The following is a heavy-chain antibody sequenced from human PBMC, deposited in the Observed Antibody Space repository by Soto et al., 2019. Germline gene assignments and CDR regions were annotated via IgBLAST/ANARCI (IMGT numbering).Heavy chain of an antibody. D-gene: IGHD2-15*01. CDR1: GFTFSSYS. CDR2: ISSSSSYI. V-gene: IGHV3-21*01. J-gene: IGHJ5*02. CDR3: ARAGDIVVVVAASSWFDP. Sequence: LRLSCAASGFTFSSYSMNWVRQAPGKGLEWVSSISSSSSYIYYADSVKGRFTISRDNAKNSLYLQMNSLRAEDTAVYYCARAGDIVVVVAASSWFDPWGQGTLVTVSS.